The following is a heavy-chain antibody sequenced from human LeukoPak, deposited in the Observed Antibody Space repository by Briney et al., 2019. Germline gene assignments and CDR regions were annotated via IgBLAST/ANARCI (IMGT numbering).Heavy chain of an antibody. D-gene: IGHD3-16*01. CDR3: ARHRASYWGLDY. V-gene: IGHV4-39*01. CDR2: ISYSGST. CDR1: GGSISSSDYY. J-gene: IGHJ4*02. Sequence: PSETLSLTCSVSGGSISSSDYYWGWIRQPPGKGLEWIGSISYSGSTYYNPSLKSRVTISVDTSKNQFSLKLSSVTAADTAVYYCARHRASYWGLDYWGQGTLVTVSS.